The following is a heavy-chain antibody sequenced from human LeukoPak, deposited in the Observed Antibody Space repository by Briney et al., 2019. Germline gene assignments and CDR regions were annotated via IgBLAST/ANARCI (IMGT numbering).Heavy chain of an antibody. CDR2: ISWNSGSI. D-gene: IGHD6-19*01. CDR1: GFTFDDYA. J-gene: IGHJ4*02. CDR3: AKARAVAGISYYFDY. V-gene: IGHV3-9*01. Sequence: PGGSLRLSCAASGFTFDDYAMHWVRQAPGKGLEWVSGISWNSGSIGYAVSVKGRFTISRDNAKNSLYLQMNSLRAEDTALYYCAKARAVAGISYYFDYWGQGTLVTVSS.